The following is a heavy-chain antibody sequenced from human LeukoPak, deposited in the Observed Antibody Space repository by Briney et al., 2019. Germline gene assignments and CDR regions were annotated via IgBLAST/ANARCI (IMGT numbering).Heavy chain of an antibody. V-gene: IGHV3-48*01. CDR3: ARDVGYRSWFDP. CDR1: GFTFSTYG. Sequence: GGSLRLSCATSGFTFSTYGMHWARQAPGKGLEWVSYISGSSNSIYYADSVKGRFTISRGNAKNSLYLQMDSLRAEDTAVYHCARDVGYRSWFDPWGQGTLVIVSS. J-gene: IGHJ5*02. CDR2: ISGSSNSI. D-gene: IGHD5-18*01.